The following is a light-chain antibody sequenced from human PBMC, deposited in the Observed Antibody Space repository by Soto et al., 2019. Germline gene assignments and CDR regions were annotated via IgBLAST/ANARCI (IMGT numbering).Light chain of an antibody. CDR2: GAP. J-gene: IGKJ1*01. Sequence: EIVLTQSPGTLSLSPGDRATLSCRASQSVSSSYLAWYQQKPGQAPRLLIYGAPSRATGIPDRFSGSGSGTDFTLPISRLEPEDFAIYYGQQYGSSPWTFGQGTKVEIK. V-gene: IGKV3-20*01. CDR3: QQYGSSPWT. CDR1: QSVSSSY.